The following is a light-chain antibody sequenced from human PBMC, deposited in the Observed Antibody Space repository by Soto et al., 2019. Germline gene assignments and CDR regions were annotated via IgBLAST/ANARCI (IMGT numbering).Light chain of an antibody. CDR1: QGIGDT. Sequence: EVVIRHSPAALCVCPGEGATLSCRASQGIGDTLAWYQHKPGQTPRLLIYDTSTRATGVPTRFSGSRSGAEFTLTINSLQSEDFAVYYCQPYNNWPLTFGGGTKVDIK. V-gene: IGKV3-15*01. CDR3: QPYNNWPLT. CDR2: DTS. J-gene: IGKJ4*01.